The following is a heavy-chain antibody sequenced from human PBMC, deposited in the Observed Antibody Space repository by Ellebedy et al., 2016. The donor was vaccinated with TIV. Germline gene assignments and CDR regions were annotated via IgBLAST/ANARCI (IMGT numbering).Heavy chain of an antibody. Sequence: GESLKISXVASGLTFSNCAMNWVRQAPGKGLEWVSTLSGSSLSTYYADSVKGRFTISRDNSKNTLYLQMNSLRAEDTAIYYCAKGSDNPAYNYGRFDYWGQGNLVTVSS. CDR3: AKGSDNPAYNYGRFDY. D-gene: IGHD5-24*01. J-gene: IGHJ4*02. V-gene: IGHV3-23*01. CDR1: GLTFSNCA. CDR2: LSGSSLST.